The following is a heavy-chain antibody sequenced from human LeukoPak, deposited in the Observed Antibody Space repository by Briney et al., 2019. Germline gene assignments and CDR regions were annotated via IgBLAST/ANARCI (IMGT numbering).Heavy chain of an antibody. CDR1: GFTFRSYA. CDR3: AKGWYNGPNWFDP. CDR2: VTGSASST. Sequence: PGGSLRLSCAGSGFTFRSYAMSWVRHAPGKGLEWVSGVTGSASSTYYADSVKGRFTISRDNSKNILYLQMNSLRVEDTAVYYCAKGWYNGPNWFDPWGQGTLVTVSS. V-gene: IGHV3-23*01. J-gene: IGHJ5*02. D-gene: IGHD1-14*01.